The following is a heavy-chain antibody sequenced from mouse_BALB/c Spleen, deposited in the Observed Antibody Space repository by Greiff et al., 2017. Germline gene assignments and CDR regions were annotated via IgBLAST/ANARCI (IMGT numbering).Heavy chain of an antibody. CDR2: IWSGGST. CDR3: ARGEAYGPFAY. D-gene: IGHD1-2*01. Sequence: QVQLQQSGPGLVQPSQSLSITCTVSGFSLNSYGVHWVRQSPGKGLEWLGVIWSGGSTDYNAAFISRLSISKDNSKSQVFFKMNSLQANDTAIYYCARGEAYGPFAYWGQGTLVTVSA. CDR1: GFSLNSYG. J-gene: IGHJ3*01. V-gene: IGHV2-2*02.